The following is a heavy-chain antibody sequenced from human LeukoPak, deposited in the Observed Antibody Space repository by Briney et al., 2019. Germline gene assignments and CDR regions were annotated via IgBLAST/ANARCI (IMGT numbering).Heavy chain of an antibody. CDR2: IYLEDSDT. CDR3: ARSNPFGSVVFDY. D-gene: IGHD3-16*01. V-gene: IGHV5-51*01. CDR1: GYTFTSYW. J-gene: IGHJ4*02. Sequence: PGESLKISCQSSGYTFTSYWIGWVRQMPGKGLEWMGIIYLEDSDTRYSPSFQGQVTISADKSISTAYLQWSSLKASDTAMYYCARSNPFGSVVFDYWGQGALVTVSS.